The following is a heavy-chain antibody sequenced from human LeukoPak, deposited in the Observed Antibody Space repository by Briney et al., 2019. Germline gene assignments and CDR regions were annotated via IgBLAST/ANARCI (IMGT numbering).Heavy chain of an antibody. J-gene: IGHJ4*02. V-gene: IGHV3-21*01. CDR1: GFTFSSYS. CDR2: ISSSSSYI. D-gene: IGHD6-13*01. CDR3: ARDRIVSSSWPVCFDY. Sequence: TPGGSLRLSCAASGFTFSSYSMNWVRQAPGKGLEWVSSISSSSSYIYYADSVKGRFTISRDNAKNSLYLQMNSLRAEDTAVYYCARDRIVSSSWPVCFDYWGQGTLVTVSS.